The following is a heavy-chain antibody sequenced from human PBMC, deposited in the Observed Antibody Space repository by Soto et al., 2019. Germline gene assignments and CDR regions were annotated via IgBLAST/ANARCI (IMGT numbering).Heavy chain of an antibody. CDR1: GGTFSSYS. D-gene: IGHD4-17*01. CDR3: ARAGSMWYSDLRNWFYP. V-gene: IGHV1-69*13. J-gene: IGHJ5*02. CDR2: IIPIFGTA. Sequence: SVKVSCKASGGTFSSYSISWVRQAPGQGLEWMGGIIPIFGTANYAQKFQGRVTITADESTSTAYMELSSLRSEDTAVYYCARAGSMWYSDLRNWFYPWGQGTLVTVSS.